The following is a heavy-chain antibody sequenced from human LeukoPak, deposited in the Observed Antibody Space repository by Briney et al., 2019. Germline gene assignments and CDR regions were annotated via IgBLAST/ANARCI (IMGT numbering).Heavy chain of an antibody. CDR1: GYTFTSYG. CDR2: ISAYNGNT. CDR3: ARSGRIYYDFWSGSYYFDY. V-gene: IGHV1-18*01. Sequence: ASVKVSCKASGYTFTSYGISWVRQAPGQGLEWMGWISAYNGNTNYAQKLQGRVTMTTDTSTSTAYMELRSLRSDDTAVYYCARSGRIYYDFWSGSYYFDYWGQGTLVTVSS. J-gene: IGHJ4*02. D-gene: IGHD3-3*01.